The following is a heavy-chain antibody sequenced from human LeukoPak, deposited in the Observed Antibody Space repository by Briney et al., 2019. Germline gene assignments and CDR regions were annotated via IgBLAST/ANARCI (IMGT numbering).Heavy chain of an antibody. V-gene: IGHV4-38-2*02. CDR2: IYHTGST. D-gene: IGHD2-15*01. J-gene: IGHJ4*02. Sequence: SETLSLTCTVSGDSISSGYYWGWIRQPPGKGPEWVGDIYHTGSTHYSPSLKSRVTISVDTSKNQFSLKLSSVTAADTAVYYCARDGGGNFDYWGQGTLVTVSS. CDR3: ARDGGGNFDY. CDR1: GDSISSGYY.